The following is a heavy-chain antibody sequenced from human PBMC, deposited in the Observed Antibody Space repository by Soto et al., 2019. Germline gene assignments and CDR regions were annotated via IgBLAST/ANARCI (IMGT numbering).Heavy chain of an antibody. CDR1: GYTFTSYG. V-gene: IGHV1-18*01. CDR3: ARDLTQYGDYVYYFDY. CDR2: IGAYNGNT. D-gene: IGHD4-17*01. J-gene: IGHJ4*02. Sequence: ASVKVSCKASGYTFTSYGISWVRQAPGQGLEWMGWIGAYNGNTNYAQKLQGRVTMTTGTSTSTAYMELRSLRSDDTAVYYCARDLTQYGDYVYYFDYWGQGTLVTVSS.